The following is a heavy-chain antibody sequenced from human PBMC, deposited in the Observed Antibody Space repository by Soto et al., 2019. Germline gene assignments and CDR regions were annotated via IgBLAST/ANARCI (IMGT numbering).Heavy chain of an antibody. V-gene: IGHV3-48*01. D-gene: IGHD2-15*01. CDR2: ISGGSTTI. Sequence: PGGSLRLSCAASGFTFSTYSMNWVRQAPGKGLEWVSYISGGSTTIYYADSVEGRFTISRDNAKNSLYLQMNSLRAEDTAVYYCARDRVVVVVAATPRAFDIWGQGTMVTVSS. CDR3: ARDRVVVVVAATPRAFDI. J-gene: IGHJ3*02. CDR1: GFTFSTYS.